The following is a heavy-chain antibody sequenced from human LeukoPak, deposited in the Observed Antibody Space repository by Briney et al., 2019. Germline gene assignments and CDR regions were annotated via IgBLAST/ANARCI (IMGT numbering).Heavy chain of an antibody. CDR3: ARDRIVGAGY. D-gene: IGHD1-26*01. CDR1: GFTFSSYA. Sequence: GGSLRLSCAASGFTFSSYAMHWVRQAPGKGLEWVAVISYDGSNKYYADSVKGRFTISRDNSKNTLYLQMNGLRAEDTAVYYCARDRIVGAGYWGQGTLVTVSS. CDR2: ISYDGSNK. V-gene: IGHV3-30-3*01. J-gene: IGHJ4*02.